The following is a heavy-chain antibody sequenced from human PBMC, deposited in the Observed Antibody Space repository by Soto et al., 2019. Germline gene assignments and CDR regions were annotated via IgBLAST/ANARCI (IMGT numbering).Heavy chain of an antibody. V-gene: IGHV4-59*01. D-gene: IGHD2-2*02. CDR1: GGSISPYY. CDR3: ARFVRSCSGTTCYTRADV. J-gene: IGHJ6*02. Sequence: SETLSLTCTVSGGSISPYYWSWIRQPPGKGLEWVGNIYYSGTTKYNPSLQSRVTMSVDTSKNQFSLKLRSVIVADTAVYHCARFVRSCSGTTCYTRADVWGQGTTVTVS. CDR2: IYYSGTT.